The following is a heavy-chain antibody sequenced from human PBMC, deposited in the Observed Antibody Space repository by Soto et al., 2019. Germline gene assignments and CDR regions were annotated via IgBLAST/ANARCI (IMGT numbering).Heavy chain of an antibody. CDR1: GGTFSSYA. CDR3: ARERSYDSSGYYSNYYYYGMDV. D-gene: IGHD3-22*01. J-gene: IGHJ6*02. Sequence: ASVKVSCKASGGTFSSYAISWVRQAPGQGLEWMGGIIPIFGTANYAQKFQGRVTITADESTSTAYMELSSLRSEDTAVYYCARERSYDSSGYYSNYYYYGMDVWGQGTTDTVS. CDR2: IIPIFGTA. V-gene: IGHV1-69*13.